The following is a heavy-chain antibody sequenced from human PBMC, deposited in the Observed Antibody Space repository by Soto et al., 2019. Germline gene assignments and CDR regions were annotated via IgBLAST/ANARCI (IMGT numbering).Heavy chain of an antibody. V-gene: IGHV3-23*01. CDR1: GFTFSSYA. CDR3: AKYSNWKNDGFDP. D-gene: IGHD1-20*01. CDR2: ISGSGGST. Sequence: HPVGSLRLSCAASGFTFSSYAMNWVRQAPGKGLEWVSAISGSGGSTYYADSVKGRFTISRDNSKNTLYLQMNSLRAEDTAVYYCAKYSNWKNDGFDPWGQGTLVTVSS. J-gene: IGHJ5*02.